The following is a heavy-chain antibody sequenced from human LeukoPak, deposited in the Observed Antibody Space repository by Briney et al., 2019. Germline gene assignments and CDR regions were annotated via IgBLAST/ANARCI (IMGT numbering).Heavy chain of an antibody. Sequence: PGGSLRLSCAASGFTFSSYWMNWVRQAPGKGLVWVSRININTDASSSIYADSVKGRFTMSRDNAKNTLYLQMNSLRAEDTAVYYCARDGGAAARGAFDIWGQGTMVTVSS. V-gene: IGHV3-74*01. D-gene: IGHD6-13*01. CDR2: ININTDASSS. CDR1: GFTFSSYW. CDR3: ARDGGAAARGAFDI. J-gene: IGHJ3*02.